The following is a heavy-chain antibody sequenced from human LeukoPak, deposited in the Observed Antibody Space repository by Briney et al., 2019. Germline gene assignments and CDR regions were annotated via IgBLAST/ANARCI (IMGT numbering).Heavy chain of an antibody. CDR3: ARAGTCSSTSCDGGIEY. CDR2: ISTTSTYI. V-gene: IGHV3-21*06. CDR1: GCAFSSYN. D-gene: IGHD2-2*01. J-gene: IGHJ4*02. Sequence: KPGGSLRLSCAASGCAFSSYNMKWVRQAPGKGLEWVSFISTTSTYIYYADSVKGRFTVSRDNSKNLLYLQMDSLRVEDTAVYYCARAGTCSSTSCDGGIEYWGQGTLVTVSS.